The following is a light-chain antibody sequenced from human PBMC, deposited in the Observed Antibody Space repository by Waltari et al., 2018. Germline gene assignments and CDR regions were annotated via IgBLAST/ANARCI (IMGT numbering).Light chain of an antibody. CDR3: SSHTTRSTWV. V-gene: IGLV2-14*03. J-gene: IGLJ3*02. CDR2: DVR. Sequence: QSALTQPASVSGSPGQSITISCTGTTYDIGYYDYVSWYHQHLGRAPKLIIYDVRERPSGVSDRFSGSKSGNTASLIISGLQADDEADYYCSSHTTRSTWVFGGGTKLTVL. CDR1: TYDIGYYDY.